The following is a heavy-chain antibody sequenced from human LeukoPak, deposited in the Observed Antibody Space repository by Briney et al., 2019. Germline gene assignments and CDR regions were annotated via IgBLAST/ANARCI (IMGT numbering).Heavy chain of an antibody. Sequence: ASVKVSCKAFGYTFTSNYMHWVRQAPGQGLEWMGIINPSGGSTSYAQKFQGRVTMTRDMSTSTVYMELSSLRSEDTAVYYCARDSATVTTLRDAFDIWGQGTMVTVSS. D-gene: IGHD4-17*01. V-gene: IGHV1-46*01. CDR1: GYTFTSNY. J-gene: IGHJ3*02. CDR3: ARDSATVTTLRDAFDI. CDR2: INPSGGST.